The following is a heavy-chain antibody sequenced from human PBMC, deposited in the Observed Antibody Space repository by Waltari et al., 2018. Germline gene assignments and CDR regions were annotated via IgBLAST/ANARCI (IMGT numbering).Heavy chain of an antibody. CDR2: IYYSGST. CDR1: GGSISSHY. Sequence: QVQLQESGPGLVKPSETLSLTCPVSGGSISSHYWSWIRQPPGKGLEWIGYIYYSGSTNYNPSLKSRVTISVDTSKNQFSLKLSSVTAADTAVYYCAREEGEEYYFDYWGQGTLVTVSS. CDR3: AREEGEEYYFDY. D-gene: IGHD3-10*01. V-gene: IGHV4-59*11. J-gene: IGHJ4*02.